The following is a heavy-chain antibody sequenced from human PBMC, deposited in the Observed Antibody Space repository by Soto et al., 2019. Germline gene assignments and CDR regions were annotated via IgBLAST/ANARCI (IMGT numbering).Heavy chain of an antibody. J-gene: IGHJ4*02. CDR2: INPSGGDT. CDR3: ARGYCISTTCYVVQYFDY. CDR1: GYTFASYY. V-gene: IGHV1-46*01. D-gene: IGHD2-2*01. Sequence: ASVKVSCKASGYTFASYYLHWVRQAPGQGPEWMGIINPSGGDTSYAQRFQDRVTMTTDTSTSTIYMELSSLRYEDTAVYYCARGYCISTTCYVVQYFDYWSQGTLVTVSS.